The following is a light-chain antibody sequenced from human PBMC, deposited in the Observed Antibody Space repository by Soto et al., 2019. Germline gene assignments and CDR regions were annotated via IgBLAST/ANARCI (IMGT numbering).Light chain of an antibody. CDR1: PTASNW. J-gene: IGKJ1*01. CDR2: DAS. Sequence: DIEMTQSPSTLSASVGATVTITCRASPTASNWLAWYQHNPGKVPRLLIFDASNLVSGVPSRFSGRCSGSDFTLTISTLQPDDSATYDCQQYNSHSRTFGQGTKVEIK. V-gene: IGKV1-5*01. CDR3: QQYNSHSRT.